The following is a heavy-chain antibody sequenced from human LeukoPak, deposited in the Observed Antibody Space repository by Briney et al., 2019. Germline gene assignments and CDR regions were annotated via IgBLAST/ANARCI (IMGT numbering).Heavy chain of an antibody. CDR1: GFTFSSYE. J-gene: IGHJ4*02. V-gene: IGHV3-23*01. Sequence: QPGGSLRLSCAASGFTFSSYEMNWVRQAPGKGLEGVSAISASGGGTYYADSVKGRFTISRDNSKNTLYLQMNSLRAEDTAVYYCAKDPMVRGLTYDYWGQGTLVTVSS. D-gene: IGHD3-10*01. CDR2: ISASGGGT. CDR3: AKDPMVRGLTYDY.